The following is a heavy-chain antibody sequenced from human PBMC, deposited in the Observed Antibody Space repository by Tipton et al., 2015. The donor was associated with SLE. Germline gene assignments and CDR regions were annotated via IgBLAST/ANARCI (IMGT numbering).Heavy chain of an antibody. CDR2: VYYSGST. CDR1: GGSISGYY. Sequence: GLVKPSGTLSLTCTVSGGSISGYYWSWIRQPPGKGLEYIGFVYYSGSTEYDPSLKSRVTISIDTSKNQFSLRLSSVTAADTAVYYCARQSNWGSLRHYFDHWGQGTLVTVSS. J-gene: IGHJ4*02. CDR3: ARQSNWGSLRHYFDH. D-gene: IGHD7-27*01. V-gene: IGHV4-59*08.